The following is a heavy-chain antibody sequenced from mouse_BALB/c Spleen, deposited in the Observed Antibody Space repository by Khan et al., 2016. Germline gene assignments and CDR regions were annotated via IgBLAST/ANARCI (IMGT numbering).Heavy chain of an antibody. CDR1: DYTFTSYW. Sequence: QVQLQQSGAELAKPGASVKMSCKASDYTFTSYWMHWVKQRPGQGLEWIGYINPSTGYTEYNQKFKDKATLTADKSSSTAYMQLSSLTSEDSAVYYCASYYGNYYAMDYWGQGTSVTVSS. V-gene: IGHV1-7*01. CDR2: INPSTGYT. D-gene: IGHD2-1*01. CDR3: ASYYGNYYAMDY. J-gene: IGHJ4*01.